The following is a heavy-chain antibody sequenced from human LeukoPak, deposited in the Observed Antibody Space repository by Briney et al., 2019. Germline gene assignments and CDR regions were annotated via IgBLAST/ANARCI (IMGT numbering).Heavy chain of an antibody. CDR1: GFTFSSYA. CDR2: ISGSGGST. D-gene: IGHD3-22*01. V-gene: IGHV3-23*01. Sequence: PGGSLRLSCAASGFTFSSYAMSWVRQAPGKGLEWVSAISGSGGSTYYADSVKGRFTISRGNSKNTLYLEMNSLRAEDTAVYYCAKDLLRNYYSSAFDYWGQGTLVTVSS. J-gene: IGHJ4*02. CDR3: AKDLLRNYYSSAFDY.